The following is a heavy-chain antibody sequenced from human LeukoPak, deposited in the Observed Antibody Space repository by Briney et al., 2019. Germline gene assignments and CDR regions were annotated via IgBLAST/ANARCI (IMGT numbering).Heavy chain of an antibody. CDR1: GFTFSSYA. Sequence: GGSLRLSCAASGFTFSSYAMSWVRQAPGKGLEWVSAISGSGGSTYYADSVKGRFTISRDNSKNTLYLQMNSLRAEDTAVYYCARDPESGYDIYMDVWGKGTTVTVSS. J-gene: IGHJ6*03. CDR2: ISGSGGST. CDR3: ARDPESGYDIYMDV. V-gene: IGHV3-23*01. D-gene: IGHD5-12*01.